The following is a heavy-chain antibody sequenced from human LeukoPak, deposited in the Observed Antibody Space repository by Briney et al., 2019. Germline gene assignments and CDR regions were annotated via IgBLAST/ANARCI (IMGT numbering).Heavy chain of an antibody. D-gene: IGHD2-2*01. V-gene: IGHV3-30-3*01. CDR2: ISYDGSNK. CDR1: GFTFSSYA. J-gene: IGHJ3*02. CDR3: ARDSLSKALDI. Sequence: GRSPRLSCAASGFTFSSYAMHWVRQAPGKGLEWVAVISYDGSNKYYADSVKGRFTISRDNSKNTLCLQMNSLRAEDTAVYYCARDSLSKALDIWGQGTMVTVSS.